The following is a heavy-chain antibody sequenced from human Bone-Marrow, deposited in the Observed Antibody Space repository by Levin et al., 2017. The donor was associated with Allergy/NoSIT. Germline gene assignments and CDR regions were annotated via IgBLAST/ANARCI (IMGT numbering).Heavy chain of an antibody. J-gene: IGHJ3*02. CDR1: GYSFSNHW. D-gene: IGHD5-12*01. CDR3: ARHRRDIVASNDPFDI. CDR2: IYPDDSDT. Sequence: KGGESLKISCKGSGYSFSNHWIGWVRQKPGKGLEWMGIIYPDDSDTRYSPSFQGQVTIAADKSTNTAYLQWSSLKASDSAIYYCARHRRDIVASNDPFDIWGQGAMVTVSS. V-gene: IGHV5-51*01.